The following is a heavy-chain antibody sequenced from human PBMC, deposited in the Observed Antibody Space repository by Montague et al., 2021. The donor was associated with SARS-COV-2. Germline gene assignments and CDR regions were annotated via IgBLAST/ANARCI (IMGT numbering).Heavy chain of an antibody. J-gene: IGHJ6*02. V-gene: IGHV3-20*04. CDR3: ASLLIWFGDVYGMDV. D-gene: IGHD3-10*01. CDR1: GFTFGDYG. CDR2: INCNGGST. Sequence: SLRLSCAASGFTFGDYGMSWVRQAPGKGLEWVSGINCNGGSTGYADSVKGRFTISRDKSKNSLYLQMNSLRAEDTALYYCASLLIWFGDVYGMDVWGQGTTVTVSS.